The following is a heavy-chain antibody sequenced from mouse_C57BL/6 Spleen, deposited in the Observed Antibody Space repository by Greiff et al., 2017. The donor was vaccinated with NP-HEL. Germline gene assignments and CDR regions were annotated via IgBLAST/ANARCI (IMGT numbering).Heavy chain of an antibody. D-gene: IGHD1-1*01. V-gene: IGHV1-61*01. Sequence: QVQLQQPGAELVRPGSSVKLSCKASGYTFTSYWMDWVKQRPGQGLEWIGNIYPSDSETHYNQKFKDKATLTVYKSSSTAYMQLSSLTSEDSAVYYCAREGYYGSSSFDYWGQGTTLTVSS. CDR1: GYTFTSYW. J-gene: IGHJ2*01. CDR3: AREGYYGSSSFDY. CDR2: IYPSDSET.